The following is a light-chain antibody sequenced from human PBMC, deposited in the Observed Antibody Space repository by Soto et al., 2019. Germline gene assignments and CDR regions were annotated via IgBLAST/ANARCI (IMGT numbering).Light chain of an antibody. CDR3: QQYGSSPPYT. Sequence: EIVLTQSPGTLSLSPGARATLSCRASQSVSGNYLAWYQQKPRQSPRLLIYGSSDRATGIPDRFSGSGSGTDFTLTITRVEPEDFAVYYCQQYGSSPPYTFGQGTKLEIK. V-gene: IGKV3-20*01. J-gene: IGKJ2*01. CDR2: GSS. CDR1: QSVSGNY.